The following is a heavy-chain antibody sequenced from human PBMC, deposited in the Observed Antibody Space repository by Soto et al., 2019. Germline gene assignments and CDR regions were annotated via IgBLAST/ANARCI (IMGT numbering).Heavy chain of an antibody. CDR2: ISYDGSNK. CDR1: GFTFSSYG. Sequence: QVQLVESGGGVGQPGRSLRLSCAASGFTFSSYGMHWVRQAPGKGLEWVAVISYDGSNKYYADSVKGRFTISRDNSKNTLYLQMNSLRAEDTAVYYCAKGGGSYSDYWGQGTLVTVSS. J-gene: IGHJ4*02. V-gene: IGHV3-30*18. D-gene: IGHD1-26*01. CDR3: AKGGGSYSDY.